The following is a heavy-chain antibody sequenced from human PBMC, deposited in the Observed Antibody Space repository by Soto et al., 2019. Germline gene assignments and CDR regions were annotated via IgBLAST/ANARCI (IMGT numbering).Heavy chain of an antibody. Sequence: SVKVSCKASGGTFSSYAISWVRQAPGQGLEWMGGIIPIFGTANYAQKFQGRVTITADESTSTAYMELSSLRSEDTAVYYCARSGSYSQFFDYWGQGTLVTVSS. CDR1: GGTFSSYA. CDR2: IIPIFGTA. J-gene: IGHJ4*02. D-gene: IGHD1-26*01. CDR3: ARSGSYSQFFDY. V-gene: IGHV1-69*13.